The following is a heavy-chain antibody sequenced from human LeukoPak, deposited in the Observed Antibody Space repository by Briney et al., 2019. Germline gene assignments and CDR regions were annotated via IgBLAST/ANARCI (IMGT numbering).Heavy chain of an antibody. V-gene: IGHV3-13*01. J-gene: IGHJ4*02. CDR2: IGTAGDT. D-gene: IGHD3-22*01. Sequence: PGGSLRLSCAASGFTFSSYDMHWVRQATGKGLEWVSAIGTAGDTYYPGSVKGRFTISRENAKNSLYLQMNSLRAEDTAVYYCAREEGGYDSSGIDYWGQGTLVTVSS. CDR3: AREEGGYDSSGIDY. CDR1: GFTFSSYD.